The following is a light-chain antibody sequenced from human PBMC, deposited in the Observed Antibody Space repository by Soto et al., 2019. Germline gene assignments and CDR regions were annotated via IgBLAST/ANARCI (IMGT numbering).Light chain of an antibody. J-gene: IGLJ3*02. CDR2: GNS. CDR1: SSNIGAGYD. V-gene: IGLV1-40*01. Sequence: QSVLTQPPSVSGAPGQRVTISCTGSSSNIGAGYDVHWYQQLPGTAPKLLIYGNSNRPSGVPDRFSGSKSGTSASLAISGLQAEDGAEYCGRSYDSSRRLGVFGGGT. CDR3: RSYDSSRRLGV.